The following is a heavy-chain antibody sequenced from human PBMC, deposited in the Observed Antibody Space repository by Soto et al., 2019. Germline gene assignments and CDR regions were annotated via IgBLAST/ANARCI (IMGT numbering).Heavy chain of an antibody. D-gene: IGHD6-6*01. V-gene: IGHV3-23*01. CDR3: GKQGARLPRGGMAV. CDR1: GFTFSSYA. Sequence: EVQLLESGGGLVQPGGSLRLSCAASGFTFSSYAMSWVRQAPGRGLEWVSAISGSGGSTYYGESVKGRFTISRDNSKNPLYRQMSSLSAEDTAVYYCGKQGARLPRGGMAVWGQGTTVTVSS. CDR2: ISGSGGST. J-gene: IGHJ6*02.